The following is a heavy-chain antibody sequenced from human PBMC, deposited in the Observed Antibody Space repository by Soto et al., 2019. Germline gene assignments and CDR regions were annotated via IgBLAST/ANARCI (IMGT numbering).Heavy chain of an antibody. D-gene: IGHD2-15*01. CDR2: ISTYNGNT. Sequence: QVQLVQSGAEVKKPGASVKVSCKASGYTFTSYDISWVRQAPGQGLEWMGWISTYNGNTNYAQKLQGRVTMTSDTSTSTAYMELRSLRSDDTAAYYCARGFRVAATRWWFDPWGQGTLGTVSS. J-gene: IGHJ5*02. V-gene: IGHV1-18*01. CDR3: ARGFRVAATRWWFDP. CDR1: GYTFTSYD.